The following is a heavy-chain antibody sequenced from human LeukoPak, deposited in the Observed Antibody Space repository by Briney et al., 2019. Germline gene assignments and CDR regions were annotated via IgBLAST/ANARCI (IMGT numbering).Heavy chain of an antibody. J-gene: IGHJ3*02. Sequence: ASVKVSCTASGYTFTSYGISWVRQAPGQGLEWMGWISAYNGNTNYAQKLQGRVTMTTDTSTSTAYMELRSLRSDDTAVYYCARGILEWSSGDAFDIWGQGTMVTVSS. CDR2: ISAYNGNT. D-gene: IGHD3-3*01. CDR3: ARGILEWSSGDAFDI. CDR1: GYTFTSYG. V-gene: IGHV1-18*01.